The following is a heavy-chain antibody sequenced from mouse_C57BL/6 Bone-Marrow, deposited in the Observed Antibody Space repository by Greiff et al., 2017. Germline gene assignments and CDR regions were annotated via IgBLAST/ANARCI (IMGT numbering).Heavy chain of an antibody. Sequence: EVKLQQSGAELVRPGASVKLSCTASGFNIKDDYMHWVKPRPEQGLEWIGWIDPENGDTEYASKFQGKATITADTSSNTAYLQLSSLTSEDTAVYYCTTGYGLFAYWGQGTLVTVSA. CDR3: TTGYGLFAY. J-gene: IGHJ3*01. V-gene: IGHV14-4*01. CDR1: GFNIKDDY. D-gene: IGHD1-1*02. CDR2: IDPENGDT.